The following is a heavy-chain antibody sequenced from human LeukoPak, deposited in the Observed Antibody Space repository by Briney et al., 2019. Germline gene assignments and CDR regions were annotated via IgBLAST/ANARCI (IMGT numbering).Heavy chain of an antibody. D-gene: IGHD1-26*01. Sequence: GGSLRLSCAVSGFXFSSYEMNWVRQAPGKGLEWVSYISSRGTTIYYVDSVKGRFTISRDNSKNTLYLQMNSLRTEDTAVYYCAKDFVPRGGSYFPGFDYWGQGTLVIVSS. CDR1: GFXFSSYE. CDR3: AKDFVPRGGSYFPGFDY. J-gene: IGHJ4*02. V-gene: IGHV3-48*03. CDR2: ISSRGTTI.